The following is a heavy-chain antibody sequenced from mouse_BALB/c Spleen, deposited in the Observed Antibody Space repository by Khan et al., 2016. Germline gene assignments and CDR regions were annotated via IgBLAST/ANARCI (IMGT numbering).Heavy chain of an antibody. CDR3: ALGNLGY. CDR2: IDPANGNS. Sequence: VQLQQSGAEFVKPGASVKLSCTASGFNIKDTYMYWVKQRPEQGLEWIGRIDPANGNSKYDPKFQGKATITADTSSNTAHLQLSSLTPEDTSVYYCALGNLGYWGHGTTLTVSS. V-gene: IGHV14-3*02. CDR1: GFNIKDTY. J-gene: IGHJ2*01. D-gene: IGHD2-14*01.